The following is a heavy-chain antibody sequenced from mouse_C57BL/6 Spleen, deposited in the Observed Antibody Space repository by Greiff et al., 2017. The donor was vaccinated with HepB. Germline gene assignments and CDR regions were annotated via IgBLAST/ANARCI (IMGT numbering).Heavy chain of an antibody. V-gene: IGHV5-4*01. D-gene: IGHD2-3*01. Sequence: EVQLVESGGGLVKPGGSLKLSCAASGFTFSSYAMSWVRQTPEKRLEWVATISDGGSYTYYPDNVKGRFTISRDNAKNNLYLQMSHLKSEDTAMYYCARDYYGYFHYAMDYWGQGTSVTVSS. CDR1: GFTFSSYA. J-gene: IGHJ4*01. CDR2: ISDGGSYT. CDR3: ARDYYGYFHYAMDY.